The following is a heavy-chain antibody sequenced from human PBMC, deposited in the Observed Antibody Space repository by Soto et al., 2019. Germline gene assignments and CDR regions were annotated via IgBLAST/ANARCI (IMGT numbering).Heavy chain of an antibody. CDR2: ISWNSGNI. D-gene: IGHD4-17*01. CDR3: AKDVDYGDPASYFDS. CDR1: GFTFDDYA. Sequence: EVQLVESGGGLVQPGRSLRLSCAASGFTFDDYAMHWVRQAPGKGLEWVSGISWNSGNIGYADSVKGRFTISRDNAKNSLYLQMNSRRGEDTALYYCAKDVDYGDPASYFDSWAQGTLVTVSS. V-gene: IGHV3-9*01. J-gene: IGHJ4*02.